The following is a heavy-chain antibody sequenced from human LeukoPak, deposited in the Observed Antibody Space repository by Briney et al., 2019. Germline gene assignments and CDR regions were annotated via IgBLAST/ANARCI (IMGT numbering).Heavy chain of an antibody. Sequence: PGGSLRLSCAASGFSVSSNYMSWVRQAPGKGLEWVSVIYSGGSTYYADSVKGRFTISRDNSKNTLYLQMNSLRAEDTAVYYCARVKAGYYYMDVWGKGTTVTVSS. J-gene: IGHJ6*03. CDR2: IYSGGST. V-gene: IGHV3-53*01. CDR1: GFSVSSNY. CDR3: ARVKAGYYYMDV. D-gene: IGHD3-10*01.